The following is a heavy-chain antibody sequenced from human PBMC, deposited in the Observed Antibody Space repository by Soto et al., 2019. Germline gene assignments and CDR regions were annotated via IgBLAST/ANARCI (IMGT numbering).Heavy chain of an antibody. J-gene: IGHJ5*02. V-gene: IGHV4-59*08. Sequence: PSETLSLTCTVSGGSISSYYWSWIRQPPGKGLEWIGYIYYSGNTNYNPSLKSRVSISVDTSKNQFSLKLSSVTAADTAVYFCARVTNIISRFSSRFDPWGQGTLVTAPQ. CDR2: IYYSGNT. CDR3: ARVTNIISRFSSRFDP. D-gene: IGHD3-3*01. CDR1: GGSISSYY.